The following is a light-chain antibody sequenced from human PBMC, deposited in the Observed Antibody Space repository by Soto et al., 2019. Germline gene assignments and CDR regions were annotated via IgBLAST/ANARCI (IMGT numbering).Light chain of an antibody. Sequence: QSALTQPASVSGSPGQSITISCTGTSSDVGGYNYVSWYQQHPGKAPKLMIYDVSNRPSGVSNRFSGSKSGNTASLTISGLQAEDEAEEYCSSYTSSSFYVFGTGTKLTVL. CDR3: SSYTSSSFYV. CDR1: SSDVGGYNY. V-gene: IGLV2-14*01. CDR2: DVS. J-gene: IGLJ1*01.